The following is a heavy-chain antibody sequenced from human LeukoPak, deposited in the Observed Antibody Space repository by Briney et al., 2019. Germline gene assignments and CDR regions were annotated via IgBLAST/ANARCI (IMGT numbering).Heavy chain of an antibody. D-gene: IGHD3-9*01. V-gene: IGHV4-61*08. CDR1: GASVSTGGYY. CDR3: ATIYYDVLTTYYDYFNY. J-gene: IGHJ4*02. Sequence: SETLSLTCTVSGASVSTGGYYWNWIRQPPGKGPEWIGYMHYSGSTNYNPSLKSRVTISVDTSKNQFSLKLTSITSADTAVCYCATIYYDVLTTYYDYFNYWGQGTLVTVSS. CDR2: MHYSGST.